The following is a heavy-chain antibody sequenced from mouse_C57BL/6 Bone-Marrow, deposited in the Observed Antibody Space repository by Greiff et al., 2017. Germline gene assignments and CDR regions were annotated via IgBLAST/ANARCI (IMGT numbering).Heavy chain of an antibody. J-gene: IGHJ1*03. CDR2: IDPSDSYT. V-gene: IGHV1-69*01. Sequence: QVQLQQPGAELVMPGASVKLSCKASGYTFTSYWMHWVKQRPGQGLEWIGEIDPSDSYTNYNQKFKGKSTLTVDKSSSTAYMQLSSLTSEDSAVYYCAREGPYCWYLDVWGTGTTVTVSS. CDR3: AREGPYCWYLDV. CDR1: GYTFTSYW. D-gene: IGHD2-10*01.